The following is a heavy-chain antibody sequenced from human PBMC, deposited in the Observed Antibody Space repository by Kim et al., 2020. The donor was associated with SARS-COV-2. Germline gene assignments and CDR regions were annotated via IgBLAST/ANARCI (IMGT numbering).Heavy chain of an antibody. J-gene: IGHJ6*02. D-gene: IGHD4-4*01. CDR3: ARLPVTRGLGYYYYGMDV. V-gene: IGHV4-30-2*04. Sequence: KSRVTISVDTSKNQFSLKLSSVTAADTAVYYCARLPVTRGLGYYYYGMDVWGQGTTVTVSS.